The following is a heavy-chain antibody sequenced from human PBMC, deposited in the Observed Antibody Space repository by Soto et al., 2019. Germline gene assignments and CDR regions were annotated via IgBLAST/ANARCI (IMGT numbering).Heavy chain of an antibody. D-gene: IGHD3-10*01. CDR2: ISSSSSTI. J-gene: IGHJ3*02. CDR3: ANGYYGSARGSAFDI. Sequence: GGSLRLSCAASGFTFSSYSMNWVRQAPGKGLEWVSYISSSSSTIYYADSVKGRFTISRDNAKNSLYLQMNSPRAEDTAVYYCANGYYGSARGSAFDIWGQGTMVTVSS. CDR1: GFTFSSYS. V-gene: IGHV3-48*01.